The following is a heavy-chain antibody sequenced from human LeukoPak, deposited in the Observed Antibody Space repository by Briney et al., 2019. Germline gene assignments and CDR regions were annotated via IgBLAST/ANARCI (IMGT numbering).Heavy chain of an antibody. J-gene: IGHJ4*02. D-gene: IGHD2-21*01. V-gene: IGHV3-74*01. CDR1: GFTFSSYW. CDR3: AKAPVTSCRGAYCYPFDS. CDR2: INSDGSST. Sequence: GGSLRLSCAASGFTFSSYWMHWVRQAPGKGLVWVSRINSDGSSTSYADSVKGRFTISRDNAKNTLYLQMNSLRAEDAAVYFCAKAPVTSCRGAYCYPFDSWGQGTLVTVSS.